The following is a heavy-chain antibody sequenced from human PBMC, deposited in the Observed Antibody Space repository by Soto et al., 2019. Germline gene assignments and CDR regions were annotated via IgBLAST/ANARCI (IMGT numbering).Heavy chain of an antibody. D-gene: IGHD4-17*01. V-gene: IGHV1-8*01. J-gene: IGHJ4*02. CDR1: GYTFTSYD. Sequence: QVQLVQSGAEVKKPGASVKVSCKASGYTFTSYDINWVRQATGQGLEWMGWMNPNSGNTGYAQKVQGIVNMRRITSISTAYMELRSLRSEDTAVYYCATTLYGDNVDYWGQGTLVTVSS. CDR3: ATTLYGDNVDY. CDR2: MNPNSGNT.